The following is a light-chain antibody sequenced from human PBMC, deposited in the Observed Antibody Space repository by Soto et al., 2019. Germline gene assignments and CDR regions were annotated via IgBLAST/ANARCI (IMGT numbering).Light chain of an antibody. J-gene: IGLJ1*01. CDR2: RNN. V-gene: IGLV1-47*01. CDR3: ATWDDSLNGFYV. CDR1: TSNMGSNY. Sequence: QSVLTQPPSSSVTPAQGVTISFSGSTSNMGSNYVYWYQQLPGTAPKLLIYRNNQRPSGVPDRFSGSKSGTSASLAISGLRSDDEADYFCATWDDSLNGFYVFGTGTKVTVL.